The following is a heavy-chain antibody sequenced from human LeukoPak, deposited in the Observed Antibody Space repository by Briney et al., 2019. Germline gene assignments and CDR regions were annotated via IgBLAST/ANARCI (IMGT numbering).Heavy chain of an antibody. CDR3: AKDNAYYYADY. CDR2: ISYDGSNK. Sequence: GGSLRLSCAASGFTFSSYGMHWVRQAPGKGLEWVAVISYDGSNKYYADSVKGRFTIPRDNSKNTLYLQMNSLRAEDTAVYYWAKDNAYYYADYWGQGTLVTVSS. J-gene: IGHJ4*02. CDR1: GFTFSSYG. V-gene: IGHV3-30*18. D-gene: IGHD3-10*01.